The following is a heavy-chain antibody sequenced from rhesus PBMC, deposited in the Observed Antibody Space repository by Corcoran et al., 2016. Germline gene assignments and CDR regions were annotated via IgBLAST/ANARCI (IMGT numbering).Heavy chain of an antibody. V-gene: IGHV4-106*01. Sequence: QVQLQELGPGLVKPSETLSLTCAVSGGSISDDYYWSWIRQPPGKGLEWICYIYGSGGGTNYTHSLKNRVTISIDTSKNQCSLKLSSVTAADTAVYYCARGPPYYYDSGYYVPEYFEFWGQGALVTVSS. CDR2: IYGSGGGT. CDR3: ARGPPYYYDSGYYVPEYFEF. J-gene: IGHJ1*01. D-gene: IGHD3-28*01. CDR1: GGSISDDYY.